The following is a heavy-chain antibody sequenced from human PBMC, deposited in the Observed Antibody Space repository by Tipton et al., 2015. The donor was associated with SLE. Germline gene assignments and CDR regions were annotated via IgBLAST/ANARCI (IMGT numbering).Heavy chain of an antibody. D-gene: IGHD3-10*01. CDR1: GDPITSSGYY. CDR3: ARDLKNGSRGLSAFHI. J-gene: IGHJ3*02. V-gene: IGHV4-39*07. Sequence: LRLSCSVSGDPITSSGYYWGWIRQPPGKGLEWIGSIYYTGSTYYNPSLKSRVTISVDTSKNQFSLNLSSVTAADTAVYYCARDLKNGSRGLSAFHIWGQGTMVTVSS. CDR2: IYYTGST.